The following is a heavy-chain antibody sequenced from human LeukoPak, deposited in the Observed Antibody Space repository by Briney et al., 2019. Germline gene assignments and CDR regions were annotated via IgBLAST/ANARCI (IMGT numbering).Heavy chain of an antibody. D-gene: IGHD3-16*01. CDR2: IHHDGSNK. CDR3: AKGDKMLTWRRTYNRFDP. V-gene: IGHV3-30*02. Sequence: PGGSLRLSCAASGFTFSSYGMHGLRKAPGKGLDWVAFIHHDGSNKYYADSVRGRFTISRENSKNTLSLQMNTLRAEDTAVFFCAKGDKMLTWRRTYNRFDPWGQGTLVTVSS. J-gene: IGHJ5*02. CDR1: GFTFSSYG.